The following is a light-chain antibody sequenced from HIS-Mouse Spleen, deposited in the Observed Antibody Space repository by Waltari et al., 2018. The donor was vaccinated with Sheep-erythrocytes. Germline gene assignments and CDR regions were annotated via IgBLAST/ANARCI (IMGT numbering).Light chain of an antibody. Sequence: QSVLTQPPSASGTPGQRVTISCSGSSSNIGSNPVNWYQQLPGTAPKLLIYSNNQRASGVPARCAGSKSGTSASLASSGLQSEDEADYYGAAWDDSLNGPVFGGGTKLTVL. CDR2: SNN. CDR1: SSNIGSNP. V-gene: IGLV1-44*01. J-gene: IGLJ3*02. CDR3: AAWDDSLNGPV.